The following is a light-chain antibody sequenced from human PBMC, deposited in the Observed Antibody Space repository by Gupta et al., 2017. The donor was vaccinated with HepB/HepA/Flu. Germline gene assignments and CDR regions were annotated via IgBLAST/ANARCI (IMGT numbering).Light chain of an antibody. CDR3: QHYYSSPYT. V-gene: IGKV4-1*01. CDR2: WAS. Sequence: IVMTQYPEPLAVSMGEWATINCKSSQSVLYSSNNKNYLAWYQQKPGQPPKLLIYWASTRESGVPDRFSGSGSGTDFTLTISSLQAEDVAVYYCQHYYSSPYTFGQGTKLEIK. J-gene: IGKJ2*01. CDR1: QSVLYSSNNKNY.